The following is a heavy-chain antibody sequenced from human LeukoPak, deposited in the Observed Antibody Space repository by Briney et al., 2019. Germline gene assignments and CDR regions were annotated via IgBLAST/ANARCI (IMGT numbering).Heavy chain of an antibody. J-gene: IGHJ4*02. D-gene: IGHD2-15*01. CDR3: SSLASVAVEKPFDY. CDR2: IYYSGST. V-gene: IGHV4-39*01. Sequence: SETLSLTCTVSGGSISSSSYYWGWIRQPPGKGLEWIGSIYYSGSTYYNPSLKSRVTISVDTSKNQFSLKLTSVTAADTAVYYCSSLASVAVEKPFDYWGQGTLVTVSS. CDR1: GGSISSSSYY.